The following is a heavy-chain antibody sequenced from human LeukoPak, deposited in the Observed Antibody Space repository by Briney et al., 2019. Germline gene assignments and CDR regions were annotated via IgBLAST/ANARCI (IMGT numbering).Heavy chain of an antibody. V-gene: IGHV4-34*01. Sequence: SETLSLTCAVYGGSFSGYYWSWIRQPPGKGLEWIGEINHSGSTNYNPSLKSRVTISVDTSKNQFSLKLSSVTAADTAVYYCAFRSGARPGRWXXXDPWGQGTLVTVSS. D-gene: IGHD6-6*01. CDR3: AFRSGARPGRWXXXDP. CDR2: INHSGST. J-gene: IGHJ5*02. CDR1: GGSFSGYY.